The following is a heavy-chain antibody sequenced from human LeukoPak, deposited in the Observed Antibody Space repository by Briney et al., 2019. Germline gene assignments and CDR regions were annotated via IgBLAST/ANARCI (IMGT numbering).Heavy chain of an antibody. J-gene: IGHJ3*02. Sequence: PGGSLRLSCVASAFIFSNNWMTWVRQAPGKGLEWVANIKQDGSEKYYVDSVKGRFTISRDNSKNTLYLQINSLRPEDTAVYYCAKDPNGDYIGTFDIWGQGTMVTVSS. D-gene: IGHD4-17*01. CDR2: IKQDGSEK. CDR3: AKDPNGDYIGTFDI. CDR1: AFIFSNNW. V-gene: IGHV3-7*03.